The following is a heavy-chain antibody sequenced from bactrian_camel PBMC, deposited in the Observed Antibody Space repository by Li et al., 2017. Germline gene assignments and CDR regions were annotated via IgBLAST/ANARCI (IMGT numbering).Heavy chain of an antibody. D-gene: IGHD2*01. CDR3: AAMYSPREWVVTAISRTITT. CDR1: GSRYSSYC. V-gene: IGHV3S53*01. Sequence: HVQLVESGGGSVQAGGSLRLSCAASGSRYSSYCMGWFRQAPGKKREKVAFIDSNGSTTYADSMKGRFIISLDDARSTQMNLRMNSLKPEDTAMYYCAAMYSPREWVVTAISRTITTGARGPRSPSP. J-gene: IGHJ4*01. CDR2: IDSNGST.